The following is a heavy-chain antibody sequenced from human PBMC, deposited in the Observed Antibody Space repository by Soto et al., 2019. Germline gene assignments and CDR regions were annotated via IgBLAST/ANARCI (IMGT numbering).Heavy chain of an antibody. CDR2: ISWNSGSI. CDR1: GFTFDDYS. Sequence: GGSLRLSCAASGFTFDDYSMHWVRQAPGKGLEWVSGISWNSGSIGYADSVKGRFTISRDNAKNSLYLQMNSLRAEDTASYYCAKDNDILTGRQINYGMDVWGQGTTVTVSS. J-gene: IGHJ6*02. CDR3: AKDNDILTGRQINYGMDV. V-gene: IGHV3-9*01. D-gene: IGHD3-9*01.